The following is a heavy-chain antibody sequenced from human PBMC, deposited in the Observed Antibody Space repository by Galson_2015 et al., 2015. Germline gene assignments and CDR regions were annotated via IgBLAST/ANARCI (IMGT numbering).Heavy chain of an antibody. CDR3: ARGGGRYCSGGGCFGDYGMDV. V-gene: IGHV1-8*01. J-gene: IGHJ6*02. CDR1: GYTFTSYD. D-gene: IGHD2-15*01. Sequence: SVKVSCKASGYTFTSYDINWVRQATGQGLEWMGWMNPNGGNTGYAQKFQGRVTMTRNTSISTAYMELSSLRSEDTAVYYCARGGGRYCSGGGCFGDYGMDVWGQGTTVTVSS. CDR2: MNPNGGNT.